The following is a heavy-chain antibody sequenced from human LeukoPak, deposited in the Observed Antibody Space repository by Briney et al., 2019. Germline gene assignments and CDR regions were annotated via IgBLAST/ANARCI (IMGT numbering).Heavy chain of an antibody. Sequence: SEILSLTCTVSGGSISSYYWSWIRQPPGKGLEWIGYIYYSGSTNYNPSLKSRVTISVDTSKNQFSLKLSSVTAADTAVYYCARRRSYYYGSGSYIWFDPWGQGTLVTVSS. CDR1: GGSISSYY. CDR2: IYYSGST. V-gene: IGHV4-59*01. J-gene: IGHJ5*02. D-gene: IGHD3-10*01. CDR3: ARRRSYYYGSGSYIWFDP.